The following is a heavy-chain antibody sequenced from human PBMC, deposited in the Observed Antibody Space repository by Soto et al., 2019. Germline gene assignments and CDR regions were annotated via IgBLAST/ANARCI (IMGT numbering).Heavy chain of an antibody. CDR1: GGSFSGYY. V-gene: IGHV4-34*01. J-gene: IGHJ3*02. D-gene: IGHD2-21*02. CDR2: INHSGST. Sequence: SETLSLTCAVYGGSFSGYYWSWIRQPPGKGLEWIGEINHSGSTNYNPSLKSRVTISVDTSKNQFSLKLSSVTAADTAVYYCAREWNCGGDCCYDAFDIWGQGTMVTVSS. CDR3: AREWNCGGDCCYDAFDI.